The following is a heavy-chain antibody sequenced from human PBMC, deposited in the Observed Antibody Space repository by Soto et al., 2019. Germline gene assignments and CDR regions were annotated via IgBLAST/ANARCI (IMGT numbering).Heavy chain of an antibody. CDR2: ISGSGGST. V-gene: IGHV3-23*01. CDR1: GFTFSSYA. J-gene: IGHJ4*02. CDR3: ARELLTSSEFGYGYSEVFDY. Sequence: GGSLRLSCAASGFTFSSYAMSWVRQAPGKGLEWVSAISGSGGSTYYADSVKGRFTISRDNSKNTLYLQMNSLRAEDTAVYYCARELLTSSEFGYGYSEVFDYWGQGTLVTVSS. D-gene: IGHD3-16*01.